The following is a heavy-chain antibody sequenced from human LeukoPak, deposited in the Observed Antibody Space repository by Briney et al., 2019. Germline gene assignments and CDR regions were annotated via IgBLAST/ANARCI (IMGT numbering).Heavy chain of an antibody. J-gene: IGHJ3*02. CDR2: ISAYNGNT. Sequence: ASVKVSCKASGYTFTSYDINWVRQATGQGLEWMGGISAYNGNTNYAQKFQGRVTMTTDTSTSTAYMELRSLRSDDTAVYYCARGMIYDSSGFVAFDIWGQGTMVTVSS. D-gene: IGHD3-22*01. V-gene: IGHV1-18*01. CDR1: GYTFTSYD. CDR3: ARGMIYDSSGFVAFDI.